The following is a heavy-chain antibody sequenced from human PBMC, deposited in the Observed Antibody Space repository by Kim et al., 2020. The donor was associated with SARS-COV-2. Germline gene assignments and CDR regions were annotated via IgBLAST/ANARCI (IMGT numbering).Heavy chain of an antibody. D-gene: IGHD6-19*01. J-gene: IGHJ4*02. CDR1: GFTFSSYA. Sequence: GGSLRLSCAASGFTFSSYAMHWVRQAPGKGLEWVAVISYDGSNKYYADSVKGRFTISRDNSKNTLYLQMNSLRAEDTAVYYCARGFIGGVAGFFDYWGQGTLVTVSS. V-gene: IGHV3-30*04. CDR3: ARGFIGGVAGFFDY. CDR2: ISYDGSNK.